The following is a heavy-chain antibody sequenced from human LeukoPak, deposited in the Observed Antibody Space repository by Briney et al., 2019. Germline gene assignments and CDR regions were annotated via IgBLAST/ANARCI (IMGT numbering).Heavy chain of an antibody. D-gene: IGHD4-17*01. CDR1: GFTLNKYW. CDR2: ITGDGSDI. Sequence: GGSLRLSCEASGFTLNKYWMHWVRQAPGKGLVWVSRITGDGSDIAYADSVKGRFTVSKDDAKNTLFLQMTSLRVEDTAIYYCARDAYTTTSNWLDPWGQGTLVTVSS. CDR3: ARDAYTTTSNWLDP. V-gene: IGHV3-74*01. J-gene: IGHJ5*02.